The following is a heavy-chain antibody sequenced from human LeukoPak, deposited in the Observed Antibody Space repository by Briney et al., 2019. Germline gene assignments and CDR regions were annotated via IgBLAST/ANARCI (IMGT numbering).Heavy chain of an antibody. CDR2: IYYGGST. V-gene: IGHV4-39*01. CDR1: GDSISNSRYY. J-gene: IGHJ5*02. CDR3: ARQVLGSSSWYWFDP. Sequence: SETLSLTCTVSGDSISNSRYYWGWIRQPPGKRLDWIASIYYGGSTFYNPSLKSRVTISVDTSKNQFSLTLSSVTAADTAVYYCARQVLGSSSWYWFDPWGQGTLVTVSS. D-gene: IGHD6-13*01.